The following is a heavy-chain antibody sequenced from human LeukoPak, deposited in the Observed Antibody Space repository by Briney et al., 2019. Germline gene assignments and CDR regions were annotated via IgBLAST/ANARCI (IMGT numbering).Heavy chain of an antibody. J-gene: IGHJ4*02. CDR2: IYYTGTT. CDR3: ARHLCYPGTGIYPQIDY. D-gene: IGHD3-10*01. Sequence: SETLSLTCTVSGASIGNSNYCWGWIRQPPGKGLESIGTIYYTGTTDYNPSLRSRVTISVDTSKNQLSLNMSSVTAADTAMYYCARHLCYPGTGIYPQIDYWRQATVVTVSS. CDR1: GASIGNSNYC. V-gene: IGHV4-39*01.